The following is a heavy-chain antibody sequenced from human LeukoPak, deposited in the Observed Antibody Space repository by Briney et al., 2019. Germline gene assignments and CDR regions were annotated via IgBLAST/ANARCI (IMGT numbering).Heavy chain of an antibody. Sequence: PSETLSLTCSVSGGSISSTTYYWGWIRQPPGKGLEWIGSIYYSGSTYYNPSLKSRVTISVDTSKNQFSLKLSSVTAADTAVYYCARLRVVPAARPFYGMDVWGQGTTVTVSS. D-gene: IGHD2-2*02. V-gene: IGHV4-39*01. CDR1: GGSISSTTYY. CDR3: ARLRVVPAARPFYGMDV. CDR2: IYYSGST. J-gene: IGHJ6*02.